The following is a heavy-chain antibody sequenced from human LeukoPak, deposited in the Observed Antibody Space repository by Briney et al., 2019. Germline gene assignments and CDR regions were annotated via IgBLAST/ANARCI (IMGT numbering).Heavy chain of an antibody. Sequence: GGSLRLSCAASGFTFSSYSMNWVRQARGKGREWVSSISSSSSYIYYADSVKGRFTISRDNAKNSLYLQMNSLRAEDTAVYYCARVPHCSGGSCYSFHYYGMDVWGKGTTVTVSS. CDR2: ISSSSSYI. J-gene: IGHJ6*04. CDR3: ARVPHCSGGSCYSFHYYGMDV. CDR1: GFTFSSYS. D-gene: IGHD2-15*01. V-gene: IGHV3-21*01.